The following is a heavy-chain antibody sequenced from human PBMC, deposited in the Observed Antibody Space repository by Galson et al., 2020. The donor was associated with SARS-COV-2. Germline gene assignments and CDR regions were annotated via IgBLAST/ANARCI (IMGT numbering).Heavy chain of an antibody. CDR2: IIPMFGTP. J-gene: IGHJ2*01. Sequence: SVKVSCKASGGTFSNYAISWVRQAPGHGLEWMGGIIPMFGTPNYAQKLQGRVTFTADESTSTAYMELRSLRSEDTAVYYCARDGKPLRFLGWADDWYFDLWGRGTLVTVSS. V-gene: IGHV1-69*13. CDR3: ARDGKPLRFLGWADDWYFDL. D-gene: IGHD3-3*01. CDR1: GGTFSNYA.